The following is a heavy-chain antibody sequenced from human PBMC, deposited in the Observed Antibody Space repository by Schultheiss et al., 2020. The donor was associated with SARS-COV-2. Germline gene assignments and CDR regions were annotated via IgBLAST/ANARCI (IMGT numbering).Heavy chain of an antibody. V-gene: IGHV3-48*04. D-gene: IGHD1-26*01. Sequence: GGSLRLSCAASGFTFSSYSMNWVRQAPGKGLEWVSYMSSSSAIYYADSVKGRFTISRDNAKNSLYLQMTSLRVEDTAVYYCARVAYSGSASDYWGQGTLVTVSS. CDR2: MSSSSAI. J-gene: IGHJ4*02. CDR1: GFTFSSYS. CDR3: ARVAYSGSASDY.